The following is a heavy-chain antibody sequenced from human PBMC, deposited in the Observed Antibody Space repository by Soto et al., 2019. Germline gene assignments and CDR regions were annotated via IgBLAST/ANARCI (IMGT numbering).Heavy chain of an antibody. D-gene: IGHD1-7*01. Sequence: GGSLRLSCAASGFTFRNYAMSWVRQAPGKGLEWVSAIRGSGDSTYFAGSVKGRFSISRDDSKNTLFLQMNSLRAEDTAIYYCAKEGPMLTETTSSLYHFDYWGQGTLVTVSS. V-gene: IGHV3-23*01. J-gene: IGHJ4*02. CDR2: IRGSGDST. CDR3: AKEGPMLTETTSSLYHFDY. CDR1: GFTFRNYA.